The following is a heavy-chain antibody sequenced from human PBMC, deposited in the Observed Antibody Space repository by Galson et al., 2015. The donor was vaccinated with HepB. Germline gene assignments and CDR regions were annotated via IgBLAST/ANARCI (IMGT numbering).Heavy chain of an antibody. CDR1: GFTFSTYG. Sequence: SLRLSCAASGFTFSTYGMHWARQAPGKGLQWVAVISYDGSNKYYADSVKGRFTISRDNSKNTLYLQMNSLRAEDTAVYYCARLTSKWLEKGPFDYWGQGTLVTVSS. V-gene: IGHV3-30*03. CDR2: ISYDGSNK. CDR3: ARLTSKWLEKGPFDY. J-gene: IGHJ4*02. D-gene: IGHD5-12*01.